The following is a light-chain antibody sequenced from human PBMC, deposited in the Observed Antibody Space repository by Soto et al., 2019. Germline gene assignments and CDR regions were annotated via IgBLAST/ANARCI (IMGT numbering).Light chain of an antibody. CDR3: SSHTSGSTRV. CDR1: TGDVGGYDY. CDR2: EVT. Sequence: VLAPPSPLSWSPWQSIALSRPGPTGDVGGYDYVSRYQQHPDKAPKLMIYEVTKRPSWVSNRFSGSKSGNTASLTISGLQPEDEADYYCSSHTSGSTRVFGSGTKVTVL. J-gene: IGLJ1*01. V-gene: IGLV2-14*01.